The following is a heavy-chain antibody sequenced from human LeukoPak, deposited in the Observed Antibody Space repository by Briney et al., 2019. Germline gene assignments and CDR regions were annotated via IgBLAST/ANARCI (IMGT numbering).Heavy chain of an antibody. Sequence: GESLKISCKGSGYSFTSYWIGWVRQMPGKGLEWMGIIYPGDSDTRYSPSLQGQVTISADKSISTAYLQWSSLKASDTAMYYCARQADDSSGYYPDYYYYGMDVWGQGTTVTVSS. V-gene: IGHV5-51*01. D-gene: IGHD3-22*01. J-gene: IGHJ6*02. CDR3: ARQADDSSGYYPDYYYYGMDV. CDR1: GYSFTSYW. CDR2: IYPGDSDT.